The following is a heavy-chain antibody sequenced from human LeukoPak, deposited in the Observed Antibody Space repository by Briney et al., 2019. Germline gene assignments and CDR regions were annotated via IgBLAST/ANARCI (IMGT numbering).Heavy chain of an antibody. V-gene: IGHV3-30*02. CDR3: AKDRGGLRSVPAAIAY. D-gene: IGHD2-2*02. Sequence: GGSLRLSCGASGFTFSSYGMHWVRQAPGKGLEWVAFIRYDGSNKYYADPVKGRFTISRDNSKNTLYLQMNSLRAEDTAVYYCAKDRGGLRSVPAAIAYWGQGTLVTVSS. CDR1: GFTFSSYG. J-gene: IGHJ4*02. CDR2: IRYDGSNK.